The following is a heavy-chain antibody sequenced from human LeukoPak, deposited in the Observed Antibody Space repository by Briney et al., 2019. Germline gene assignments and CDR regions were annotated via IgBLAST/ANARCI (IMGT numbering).Heavy chain of an antibody. Sequence: SETLSLTCTVSGGSISSYYWSRIRQPPGKGLEWIGYIYYSGSTNYNPSLKSRVTISVDTSKNQFSLKLSSVTAADTAVYYCARGGAGLLWFGNSKFDYWGQGTLVTVSS. CDR3: ARGGAGLLWFGNSKFDY. J-gene: IGHJ4*02. D-gene: IGHD3-10*01. V-gene: IGHV4-59*01. CDR2: IYYSGST. CDR1: GGSISSYY.